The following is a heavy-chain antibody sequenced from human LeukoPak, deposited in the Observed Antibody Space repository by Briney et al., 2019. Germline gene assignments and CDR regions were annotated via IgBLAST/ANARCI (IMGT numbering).Heavy chain of an antibody. CDR3: ATDPRTTVFGTFRYYYMDV. V-gene: IGHV1-2*02. D-gene: IGHD3-3*01. Sequence: ASVKVSCKASGYTFTGYYMHWVRQAPGQGLEWMGWINPNSGGTNYAQKFQGGVTMTRDTSISTAYMELSRLRSDDTAVYYCATDPRTTVFGTFRYYYMDVWGEGTTVAVSS. J-gene: IGHJ6*03. CDR1: GYTFTGYY. CDR2: INPNSGGT.